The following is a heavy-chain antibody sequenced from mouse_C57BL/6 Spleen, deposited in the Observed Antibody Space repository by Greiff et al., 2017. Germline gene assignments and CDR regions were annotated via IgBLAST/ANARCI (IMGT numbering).Heavy chain of an antibody. Sequence: VQRVESGPELVKPGASVKISCKASGYSFTSYYIHWVKQRPGQGLEWIGWIYPGSGNTKYNEKFKGKATLTADTSSSTAYMQLSSLTSEDSAVYYCARNYGSSSFAYWGQGTLVTVSA. J-gene: IGHJ3*01. CDR2: IYPGSGNT. V-gene: IGHV1-66*01. CDR1: GYSFTSYY. D-gene: IGHD1-1*01. CDR3: ARNYGSSSFAY.